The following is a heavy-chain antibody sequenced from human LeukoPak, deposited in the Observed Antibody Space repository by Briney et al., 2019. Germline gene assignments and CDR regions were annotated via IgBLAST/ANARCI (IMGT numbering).Heavy chain of an antibody. CDR2: IIPIFGTA. Sequence: RRASVKVSCKASGGTFSSYAISWVRQAPGQGLEWMGGIIPIFGTANYAQKFQGRVTITADESTSTAYMELSSLRSEDTAVYYCASKGSRYCSGGSCYPSRHYYYYYGMDVWGKGTTVTVSS. CDR1: GGTFSSYA. CDR3: ASKGSRYCSGGSCYPSRHYYYYYGMDV. V-gene: IGHV1-69*13. D-gene: IGHD2-15*01. J-gene: IGHJ6*04.